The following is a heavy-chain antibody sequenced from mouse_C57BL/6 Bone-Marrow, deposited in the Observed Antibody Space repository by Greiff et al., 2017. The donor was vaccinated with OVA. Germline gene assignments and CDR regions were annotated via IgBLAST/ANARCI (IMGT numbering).Heavy chain of an antibody. Sequence: QVQLQQPGAELVKPGASVKLSCKASGYTFTSYWMHWVKQRPGRGLEWIGRLHPSDSDTNYKQKFKGKATLTVDKSSSTAYMQLSSLTSEDSAVYYCAILNYYAMDYWGQGTSVTVSS. CDR1: GYTFTSYW. CDR3: AILNYYAMDY. V-gene: IGHV1-74*01. CDR2: LHPSDSDT. J-gene: IGHJ4*01.